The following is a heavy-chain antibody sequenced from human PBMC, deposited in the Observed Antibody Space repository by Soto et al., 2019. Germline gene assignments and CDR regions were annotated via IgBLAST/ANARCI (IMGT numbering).Heavy chain of an antibody. CDR3: TTVFAC. Sequence: EVQLVESGGGLVQPGGSLRLYCAASGIIFTNYWRHWVRQAPGKGLVWVSRIDNDGSGTSYADSVKGRFTISRDNAPNTVYLQMNSLRAEDTAVYYCTTVFACWGQGTRVTVSS. CDR1: GIIFTNYW. V-gene: IGHV3-74*01. J-gene: IGHJ4*02. CDR2: IDNDGSGT.